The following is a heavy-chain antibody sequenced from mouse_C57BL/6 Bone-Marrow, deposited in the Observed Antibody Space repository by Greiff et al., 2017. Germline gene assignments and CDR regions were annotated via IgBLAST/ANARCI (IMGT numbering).Heavy chain of an antibody. CDR1: GFSLTSYG. V-gene: IGHV2-5*01. CDR2: IWRGGST. CDR3: AKTFYGNYWYFDV. Sequence: QVQLKESGPGLVQPSQSLSITCTVSGFSLTSYGVHWVRQSPGKGLEWLGVIWRGGSTDYNAAFMSRLSITKDNSKSQVFFKMNSLQADDTAISYGAKTFYGNYWYFDVWGTGTTVTVSS. D-gene: IGHD2-10*01. J-gene: IGHJ1*03.